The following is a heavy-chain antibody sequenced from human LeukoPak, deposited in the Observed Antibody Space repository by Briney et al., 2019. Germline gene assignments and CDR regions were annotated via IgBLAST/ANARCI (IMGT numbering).Heavy chain of an antibody. CDR3: VRSPACSSGTCYPNWFDP. CDR1: GYSFTNNW. V-gene: IGHV5-51*01. J-gene: IGHJ5*02. D-gene: IGHD2-15*01. Sequence: GESLKISCKGSGYSFTNNWIGWVRQMPGKGLEWMGITYPGDSNTRYSPSFQGQVTISADRSISSAYLQWSSLKASDTAMYYCVRSPACSSGTCYPNWFDPWGQGTLVTVSS. CDR2: TYPGDSNT.